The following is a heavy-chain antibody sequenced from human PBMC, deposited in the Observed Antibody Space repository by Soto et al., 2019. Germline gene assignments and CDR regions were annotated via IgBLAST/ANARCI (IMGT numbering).Heavy chain of an antibody. CDR2: IYFTGHT. J-gene: IGHJ5*02. D-gene: IGHD6-25*01. V-gene: IGHV4-39*01. CDR3: AGQTFTIAAASYGRSNWFDP. Sequence: SETLSLTCSASGGSITSSSHFWGWVRQPPGKGLEWIGTIYFTGHTYYTPSLKRPLTMSIDTSKNEFSLRLNSVTAADTAVYYCAGQTFTIAAASYGRSNWFDPWGPGTLVTVSS. CDR1: GGSITSSSHF.